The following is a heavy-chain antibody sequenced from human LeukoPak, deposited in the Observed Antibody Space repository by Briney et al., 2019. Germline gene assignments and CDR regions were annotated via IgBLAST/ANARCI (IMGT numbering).Heavy chain of an antibody. D-gene: IGHD3-22*01. CDR2: INTDNGNT. J-gene: IGHJ1*01. CDR3: ARVPLHDASGRYYPH. CDR1: GYTFTNYG. V-gene: IGHV1-3*04. Sequence: ASVKVSCKTSGYTFTNYGMHWVRQAPRQSLEWMGWINTDNGNTKSSQKFQDRVTLTRDTSASTAYMELNSLSSEDTAVYYCARVPLHDASGRYYPHWGQGTLVTVSS.